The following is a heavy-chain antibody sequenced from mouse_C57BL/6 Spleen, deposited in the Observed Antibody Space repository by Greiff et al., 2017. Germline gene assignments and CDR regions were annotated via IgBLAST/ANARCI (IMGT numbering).Heavy chain of an antibody. CDR3: APAYYQYDLDY. Sequence: QVQLQQPGAELVTPGASVKLSCKASGYTFTSYWMHWVKQRPGQGLEWIGMIHPNSGSTNYNEKFKSKATLTVDKSSSTAYMQLSSLTSEDSAVYYCAPAYYQYDLDYWGQGTTRTVSS. J-gene: IGHJ2*01. CDR2: IHPNSGST. D-gene: IGHD2-14*01. CDR1: GYTFTSYW. V-gene: IGHV1-64*01.